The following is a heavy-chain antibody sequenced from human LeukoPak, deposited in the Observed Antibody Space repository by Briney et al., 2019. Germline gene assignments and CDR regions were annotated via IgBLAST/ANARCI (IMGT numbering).Heavy chain of an antibody. J-gene: IGHJ4*02. CDR2: IYYSGST. V-gene: IGHV4-59*08. Sequence: SQTLSLTCTVSGGSISSYCWSWIRQPPGKGLEWIGYIYYSGSTNYNPSLKSRVTISVDTSKNQFSLKLSSVTAADTAVYYCARLLRYFDYWGQGTLVTVSS. CDR3: ARLLRYFDY. CDR1: GGSISSYC.